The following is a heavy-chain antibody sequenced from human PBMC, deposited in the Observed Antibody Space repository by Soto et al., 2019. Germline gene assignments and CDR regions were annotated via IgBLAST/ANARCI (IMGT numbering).Heavy chain of an antibody. CDR1: GFTFRSYA. J-gene: IGHJ3*02. CDR3: AKVPADDYDSSGYYFFAFDI. CDR2: ISGSGGST. D-gene: IGHD3-22*01. V-gene: IGHV3-23*01. Sequence: EVQLLEAGGGLVQPGGSLRLSCAASGFTFRSYAMSLVRQAQGKGLEWVSAISGSGGSTYYADSVKGRFTISRDNSTNTLYLQMNSLRAEDTAVYYCAKVPADDYDSSGYYFFAFDIWGQGTMDTVS.